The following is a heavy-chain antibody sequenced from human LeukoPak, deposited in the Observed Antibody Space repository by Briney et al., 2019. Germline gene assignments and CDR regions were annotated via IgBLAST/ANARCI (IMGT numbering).Heavy chain of an antibody. CDR3: AKGGLKSAVAGTRYYYYGMDV. CDR1: GFTFSSYA. J-gene: IGHJ6*02. CDR2: ISGSGGST. D-gene: IGHD6-19*01. V-gene: IGHV3-23*01. Sequence: GGSLRLSCAASGFTFSSYAMSWVRQAPGKGLEWVSAISGSGGSTYYADSVKGRFTISRDNSKNMLYLQMNSLRAEDTAVYYCAKGGLKSAVAGTRYYYYGMDVWGQGTTVTVSS.